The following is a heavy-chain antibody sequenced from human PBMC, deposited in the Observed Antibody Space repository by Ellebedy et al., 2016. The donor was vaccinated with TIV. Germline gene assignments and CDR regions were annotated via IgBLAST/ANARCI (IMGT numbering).Heavy chain of an antibody. V-gene: IGHV1-18*01. Sequence: AASVKVSCKASGYTFTDYGISWVRQAPGQGLEWMGWINPYNGVTSNAQKLHGRVTMTSDTSTSTAYMELRSLRSDDTAMYYCARDSAYSSDTSDSEEGVFDIWGQGTMVTVSS. J-gene: IGHJ3*02. CDR2: INPYNGVT. CDR3: ARDSAYSSDTSDSEEGVFDI. CDR1: GYTFTDYG. D-gene: IGHD3-22*01.